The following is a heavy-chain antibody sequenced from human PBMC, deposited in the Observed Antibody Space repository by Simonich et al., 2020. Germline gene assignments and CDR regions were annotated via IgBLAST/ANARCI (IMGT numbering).Heavy chain of an antibody. Sequence: EVQLVESGGGLVQPGGSLRLSCAASGFTFSSYDMPWVRQATGKGLCVVSAIGTAGDTYYPGSVKGRFTISRENAKNSLYLQMNSLRAGDTAVYYCARGGYSGSYNWFDPWGQGTLVTVSS. CDR3: ARGGYSGSYNWFDP. J-gene: IGHJ5*02. CDR2: IGTAGDT. CDR1: GFTFSSYD. V-gene: IGHV3-13*01. D-gene: IGHD1-26*01.